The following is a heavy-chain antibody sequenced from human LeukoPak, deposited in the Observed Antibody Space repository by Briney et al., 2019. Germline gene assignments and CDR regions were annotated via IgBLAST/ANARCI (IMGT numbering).Heavy chain of an antibody. CDR3: AGSGWSFDAFDF. CDR1: GGSISGYY. J-gene: IGHJ3*01. D-gene: IGHD6-19*01. Sequence: SETLSLTCTVSGGSISGYYWSWIRQPPGKGLEWIGFIYYTGSTNYNPSLKSRVTISVDTSKNQFSLKLSSVTAADTAVYFCAGSGWSFDAFDFWGQGTMVTVSS. V-gene: IGHV4-59*01. CDR2: IYYTGST.